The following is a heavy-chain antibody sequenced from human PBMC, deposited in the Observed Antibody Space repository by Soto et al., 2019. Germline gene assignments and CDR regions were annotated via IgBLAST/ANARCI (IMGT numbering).Heavy chain of an antibody. CDR3: ARATYYYDSSGYLIANYYFDH. Sequence: QVQLVQSGAEVKKPGSSVKVSCKASGGTFSSYAISWVRQAPGQGLEWMGGIIPIFGTANYAQKFQGRVTITADESTSTAYMELSSLRSEDTAVYYCARATYYYDSSGYLIANYYFDHWGQGTLVTVSS. V-gene: IGHV1-69*01. J-gene: IGHJ4*02. CDR2: IIPIFGTA. CDR1: GGTFSSYA. D-gene: IGHD3-22*01.